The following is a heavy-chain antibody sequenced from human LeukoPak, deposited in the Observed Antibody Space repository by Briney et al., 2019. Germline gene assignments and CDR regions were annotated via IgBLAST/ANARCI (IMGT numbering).Heavy chain of an antibody. Sequence: PGGSLKLSCAASGFTFSSYGMHWVRQAPGKGLEWVAVISYDGSNKYYADSVKGRFTISRDNSKNTLYLQMNSLRAEDTAVYYCAKDRYSTVRYYFDYWGQGTLVTVSS. J-gene: IGHJ4*02. CDR2: ISYDGSNK. CDR3: AKDRYSTVRYYFDY. D-gene: IGHD6-13*01. V-gene: IGHV3-30*18. CDR1: GFTFSSYG.